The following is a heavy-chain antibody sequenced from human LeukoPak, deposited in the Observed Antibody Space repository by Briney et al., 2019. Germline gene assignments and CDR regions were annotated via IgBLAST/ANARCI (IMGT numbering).Heavy chain of an antibody. CDR3: ARDPSPIAAAV. CDR1: GGSISSSS. Sequence: ETLSLTCTVSGGSISSSSYYWGWIRQPPGKGLEWVSSISSSSSYIYYADSVKGRFTISRDNAKNSLYLQMNSLRAEDTAVYYCARDPSPIAAAVWGQGTLVTVSS. J-gene: IGHJ4*02. D-gene: IGHD6-13*01. CDR2: ISSSSSYI. V-gene: IGHV3-21*01.